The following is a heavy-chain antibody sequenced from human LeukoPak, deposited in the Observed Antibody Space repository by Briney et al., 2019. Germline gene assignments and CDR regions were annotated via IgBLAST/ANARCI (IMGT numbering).Heavy chain of an antibody. Sequence: GGSLRLSCAASGFTFSSYSMNWVRQAPGKGLEWVSSISSSSSYIYYADSVKGRFTISRDNAKNSLYLQMNSLRAEDTAVYYCARDRGYCSGGSCRLYYFDYWGQGTLVTVSS. D-gene: IGHD2-15*01. V-gene: IGHV3-21*01. CDR1: GFTFSSYS. CDR3: ARDRGYCSGGSCRLYYFDY. J-gene: IGHJ4*02. CDR2: ISSSSSYI.